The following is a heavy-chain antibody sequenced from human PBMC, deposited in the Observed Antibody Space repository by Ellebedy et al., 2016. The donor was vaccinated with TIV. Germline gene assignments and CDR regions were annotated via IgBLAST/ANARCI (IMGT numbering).Heavy chain of an antibody. CDR2: INSDGSST. J-gene: IGHJ4*02. Sequence: PGGSLRLSCAASGFTFSSYWMHWVRQAPGKGLVWVSRINSDGSSTSYADSVKGRFTISRDHAKNTLYLQMNSLRAEDTAVYYCARDHPLGIENFDYWGQGTLVTVSS. D-gene: IGHD7-27*01. CDR1: GFTFSSYW. V-gene: IGHV3-74*01. CDR3: ARDHPLGIENFDY.